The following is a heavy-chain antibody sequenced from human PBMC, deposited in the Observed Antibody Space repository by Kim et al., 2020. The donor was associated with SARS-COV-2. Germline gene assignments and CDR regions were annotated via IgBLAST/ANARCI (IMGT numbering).Heavy chain of an antibody. CDR1: GYTFTSYA. CDR3: ARGWVAVAGNPFDY. CDR2: INAGNGNT. J-gene: IGHJ4*02. D-gene: IGHD6-19*01. V-gene: IGHV1-3*01. Sequence: ASVKVSCKASGYTFTSYAMHWVRQAPGQRLEWMGWINAGNGNTKYSQKFQGRVTITRDTSASTAYMELSSLRSEDTAVYYCARGWVAVAGNPFDYWGQGTLVTVSS.